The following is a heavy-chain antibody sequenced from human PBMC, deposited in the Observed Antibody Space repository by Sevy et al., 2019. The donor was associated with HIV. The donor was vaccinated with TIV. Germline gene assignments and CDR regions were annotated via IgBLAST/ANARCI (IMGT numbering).Heavy chain of an antibody. CDR3: ARDKEGNGNGHFDY. CDR1: GFTFSSYF. Sequence: GGSLRLSCETSGFTFSSYFINWVRQSPGKGLEWVAPIGRSSSHIYYADSVKGRFTISRDNGKNSLYLQMNSLRVDDTAIYYCARDKEGNGNGHFDYWGQGALVTVSS. V-gene: IGHV3-21*06. D-gene: IGHD2-8*01. J-gene: IGHJ4*02. CDR2: IGRSSSHI.